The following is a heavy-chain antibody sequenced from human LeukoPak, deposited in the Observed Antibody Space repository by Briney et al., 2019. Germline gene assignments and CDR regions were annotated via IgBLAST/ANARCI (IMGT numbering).Heavy chain of an antibody. CDR1: GFTFSSHA. J-gene: IGHJ4*02. CDR3: ARAYCSAGSCYPTPTDY. D-gene: IGHD2-15*01. V-gene: IGHV3-30*04. Sequence: GGSLRLSCAASGFTFSSHAIHWVRQAPGKGLEWVALILHDGSKKYYADSVKGRFTISRDNSKNTLFLQMNNLRPEDTAVYCCARAYCSAGSCYPTPTDYWGQGTLVTISS. CDR2: ILHDGSKK.